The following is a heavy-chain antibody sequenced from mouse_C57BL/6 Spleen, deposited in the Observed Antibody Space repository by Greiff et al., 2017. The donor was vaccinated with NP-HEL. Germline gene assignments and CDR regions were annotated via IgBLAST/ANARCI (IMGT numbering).Heavy chain of an antibody. J-gene: IGHJ3*01. V-gene: IGHV1-55*01. Sequence: VKLQQPGAELVKPGASVKMSCKASGYTFTSYWITWVKQRPGQGLEWIGDIYPGSGSTNYNEKFKSKATLTVDTSSSTAYMQLSSLTSEDSAVYYCAREGTGTSWFAYWGQGTLVTVSA. CDR3: AREGTGTSWFAY. D-gene: IGHD4-1*01. CDR2: IYPGSGST. CDR1: GYTFTSYW.